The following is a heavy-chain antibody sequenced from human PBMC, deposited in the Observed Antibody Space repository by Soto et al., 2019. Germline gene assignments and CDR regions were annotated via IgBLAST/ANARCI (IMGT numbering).Heavy chain of an antibody. CDR1: GFTFSSYS. CDR3: ARGHLDDWTTNWFDP. V-gene: IGHV3-48*01. CDR2: IGGSRGSI. D-gene: IGHD4-4*01. J-gene: IGHJ5*01. Sequence: GGSLRLSCAASGFTFSSYSMNWVRQAPGKGLEWVSYIGGSRGSIYYADSVKGRFTISRDNAENLLYLQMNSLRADDTAVYYCARGHLDDWTTNWFDPWGQGTLVTVSS.